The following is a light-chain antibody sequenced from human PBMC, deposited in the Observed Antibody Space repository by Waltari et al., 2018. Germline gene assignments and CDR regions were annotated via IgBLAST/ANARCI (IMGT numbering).Light chain of an antibody. Sequence: DIVMTQSPDSLAVSLGERATINCKSSQTILYSSKNKNYLAWYQQKPGQPPKLLIYWASTRESGVPDRFSGSGSWTDFTLTVSSLQAEDVAVYYCQQYYSAPFTFGPGTKVDI. J-gene: IGKJ3*01. CDR1: QTILYSSKNKNY. V-gene: IGKV4-1*01. CDR2: WAS. CDR3: QQYYSAPFT.